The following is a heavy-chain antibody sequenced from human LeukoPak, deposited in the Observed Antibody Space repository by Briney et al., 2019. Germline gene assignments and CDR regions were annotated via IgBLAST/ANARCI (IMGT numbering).Heavy chain of an antibody. CDR1: GGSISSGGYY. J-gene: IGHJ4*02. D-gene: IGHD6-13*01. V-gene: IGHV4-31*03. CDR2: IYYSGST. Sequence: PSETLSLTCTVSGGSISSGGYYWSWIRQHPGKGLEWIGYIYYSGSTYYNPSLKSRVTISVDRSKNQFSLKLSSVTAADTAVYYCARGWTAAAYFDYWGQGTLVTVSS. CDR3: ARGWTAAAYFDY.